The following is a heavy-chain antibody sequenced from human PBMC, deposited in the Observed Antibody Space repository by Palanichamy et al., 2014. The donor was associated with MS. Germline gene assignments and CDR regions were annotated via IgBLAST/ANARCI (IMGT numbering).Heavy chain of an antibody. CDR2: IRGSGGST. D-gene: IGHD2-2*02. J-gene: IGHJ5*02. CDR1: GFTFGSYA. V-gene: IGHV3-23*01. Sequence: EVQLLESGGGLVQPGGSLRLSCAASGFTFGSYAMSWVRQAPGKGLEWVSSIRGSGGSTYYADSVKGRFTISRDNSKNTLYLQMSSLRAGDSALYYCAKGEYCSGTSCYSARFDPWGQGTLVTVSS. CDR3: AKGEYCSGTSCYSARFDP.